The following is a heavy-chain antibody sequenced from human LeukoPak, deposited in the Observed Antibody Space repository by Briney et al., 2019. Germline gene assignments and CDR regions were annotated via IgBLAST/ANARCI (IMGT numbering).Heavy chain of an antibody. CDR3: ATVGYSYGAFDY. V-gene: IGHV1-24*01. Sequence: GASVKVSCKVSGYTLSEISMYWVRQAPGKGLERMGGIDREDGQTIYAQKFQGRVTMTEDTSTDTAYMEVSRLTSEDTAFYYCATVGYSYGAFDYWGQGTLVTVSS. CDR2: IDREDGQT. D-gene: IGHD5-18*01. J-gene: IGHJ4*02. CDR1: GYTLSEIS.